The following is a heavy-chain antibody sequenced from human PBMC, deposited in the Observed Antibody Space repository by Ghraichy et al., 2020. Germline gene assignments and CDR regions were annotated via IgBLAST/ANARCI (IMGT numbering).Heavy chain of an antibody. D-gene: IGHD6-19*01. CDR1: GGSISSYY. CDR2: ISSSGST. Sequence: ESLNISCTVSGGSISSYYWSWIRQPAGKGLEWIGRISSSGSTNYNPSLKSRVTMSVDTSKNHFSLNLTSVTAADTAVYYCARDGSISGWRPYEYWGQGTLVTVSS. CDR3: ARDGSISGWRPYEY. V-gene: IGHV4-4*07. J-gene: IGHJ4*02.